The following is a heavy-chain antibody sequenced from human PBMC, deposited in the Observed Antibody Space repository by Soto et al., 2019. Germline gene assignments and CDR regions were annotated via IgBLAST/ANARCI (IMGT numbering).Heavy chain of an antibody. J-gene: IGHJ6*02. D-gene: IGHD5-12*01. Sequence: ASVKVSCKASGYTFSGYYMYWVRQAPGQGLEWMGWINPNTGGTNYGQKFQGRVTMTRDTSISTAYMELSRLRSDDTAVYYCARDGEWLQRYYYYYNGMDVWGQGTTVTVSS. V-gene: IGHV1-2*02. CDR1: GYTFSGYY. CDR2: INPNTGGT. CDR3: ARDGEWLQRYYYYYNGMDV.